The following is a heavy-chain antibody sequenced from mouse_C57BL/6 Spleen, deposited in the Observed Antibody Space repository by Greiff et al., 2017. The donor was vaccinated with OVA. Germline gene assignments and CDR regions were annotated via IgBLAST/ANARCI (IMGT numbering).Heavy chain of an antibody. Sequence: VQLQQSGAELVKPGASVKVSCKASGYTFTSYWMHWVKQRPGQGLEWIGRIHPSDSDTNYNQKFKGKATLTVDKSSSTAYMQLSSLTSEDSAVYYCAMAYYYGSSYDWYFDVWGTGTTVTVSS. CDR3: AMAYYYGSSYDWYFDV. CDR2: IHPSDSDT. J-gene: IGHJ1*03. D-gene: IGHD1-1*01. V-gene: IGHV1-74*01. CDR1: GYTFTSYW.